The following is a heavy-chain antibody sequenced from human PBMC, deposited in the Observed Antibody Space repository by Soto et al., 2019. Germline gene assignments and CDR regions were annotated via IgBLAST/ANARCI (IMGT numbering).Heavy chain of an antibody. V-gene: IGHV3-9*01. CDR2: ISWNSGSI. D-gene: IGHD4-17*01. Sequence: GGSLRLSCAASGFTFDDYAMHWVRQAPGKGLEWVSGISWNSGSIGYADSVKGRFTISRDNAKNSLYLQMNSLRAEDTALYYCAKVRDLTTWGPADYWGQGTLVTVSS. CDR3: AKVRDLTTWGPADY. J-gene: IGHJ4*02. CDR1: GFTFDDYA.